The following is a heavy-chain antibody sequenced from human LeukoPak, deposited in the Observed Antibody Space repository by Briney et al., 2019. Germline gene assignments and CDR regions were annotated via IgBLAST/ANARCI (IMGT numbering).Heavy chain of an antibody. Sequence: SETLSLTCTVSGGSISSYYWSWIRQPPGKGLEWIGYICTSGSTNYNPSLKSRVTISVDTSKNQFSLKLSSVTAADTAVYYCARTIFGVVIYHYYYYMDVWGKGTTVTVSS. CDR2: ICTSGST. CDR1: GGSISSYY. D-gene: IGHD3-3*01. J-gene: IGHJ6*03. CDR3: ARTIFGVVIYHYYYYMDV. V-gene: IGHV4-4*09.